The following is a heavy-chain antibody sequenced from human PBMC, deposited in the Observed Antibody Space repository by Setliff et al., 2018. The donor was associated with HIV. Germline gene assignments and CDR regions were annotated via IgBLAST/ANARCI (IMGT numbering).Heavy chain of an antibody. CDR2: INTSGGNT. J-gene: IGHJ4*02. CDR1: GFTFSRYS. CDR3: ARGSYGSFDY. V-gene: IGHV3-23*01. D-gene: IGHD3-10*01. Sequence: AGGSLRLSCAASGFTFSRYSMTWVRQAPGKGLEWVSEINTSGGNTYYADSVKGRFTISRDNSKNTLFLQMSSLRAEDTAIYYCARGSYGSFDYWGLGTLVTVSS.